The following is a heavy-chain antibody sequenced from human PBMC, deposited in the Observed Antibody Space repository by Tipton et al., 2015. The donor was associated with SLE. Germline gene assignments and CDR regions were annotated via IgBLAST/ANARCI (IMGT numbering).Heavy chain of an antibody. CDR3: ARGGDWGSYFDS. CDR2: IYSNGNT. CDR1: GGSINSFY. D-gene: IGHD3-16*01. V-gene: IGHV4-59*01. J-gene: IGHJ4*02. Sequence: TLSLTCTVSGGSINSFYWSWIRQPPGKPLEWIGNIYSNGNTNYNPSFRSRVFMSVDTSRDQFSLKLISVTTADTALYYCARGGDWGSYFDSWGQGTLVVVSS.